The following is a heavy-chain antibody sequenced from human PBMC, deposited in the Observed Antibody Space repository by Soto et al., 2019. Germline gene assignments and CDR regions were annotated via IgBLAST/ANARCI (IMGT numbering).Heavy chain of an antibody. D-gene: IGHD5-12*01. CDR1: GFSLSTSVVG. CDR3: AHFNGYEEFEY. J-gene: IGHJ4*02. V-gene: IGHV2-5*01. CDR2: IYWNDDK. Sequence: GPTRVNATQTLTLTCTFSGFSLSTSVVGVGWIRQPPGKALEWLAVIYWNDDKRYSPSLKSGLTITKGTSDNQVVLTMTNVDPVDTASYYCAHFNGYEEFEYWGQGTLVTVSS.